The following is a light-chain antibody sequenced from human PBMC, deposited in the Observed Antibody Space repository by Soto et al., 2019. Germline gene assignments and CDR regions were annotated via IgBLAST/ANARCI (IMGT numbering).Light chain of an antibody. V-gene: IGKV1-6*01. CDR1: QGIRND. J-gene: IGKJ4*01. Sequence: AIQMTQSPSSLSASVGDSVTITCRASQGIRNDLGWYQQKPGKAPKLLIYAAYILKSGVPSRFSGNGSGTDFTLTISSLQPEDFATYYCLQDYNYPLTFGGGTKVEI. CDR2: AAY. CDR3: LQDYNYPLT.